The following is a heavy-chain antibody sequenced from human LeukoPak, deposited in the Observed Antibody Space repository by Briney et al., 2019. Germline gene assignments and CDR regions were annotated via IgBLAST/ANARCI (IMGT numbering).Heavy chain of an antibody. CDR3: ARPIENYYDSSGYYSGYAFDI. D-gene: IGHD3-22*01. CDR2: INTRGST. Sequence: SQTLSLTCTVSGGSISSGSYYWSWIRQPAGKGLEWIGRINTRGSTNYNPSLKSRVTISVDTSKNQFSLKLSSVTAADTAVYYCARPIENYYDSSGYYSGYAFDIWGQGTMVTVSS. CDR1: GGSISSGSYY. V-gene: IGHV4-61*02. J-gene: IGHJ3*02.